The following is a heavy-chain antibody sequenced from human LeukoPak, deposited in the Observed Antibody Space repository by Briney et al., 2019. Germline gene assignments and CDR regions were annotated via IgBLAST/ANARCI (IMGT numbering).Heavy chain of an antibody. CDR3: ATDVREDSWLDLDY. V-gene: IGHV1-24*01. D-gene: IGHD6-19*01. CDR1: GYTLTELS. CDR2: FDPEDGET. Sequence: GASVKVSCKVSGYTLTELSMHWVRQAPGNGLEWMGGFDPEDGETIYAQKFQGRVTMTEDTSTDTAYMELSSLRSEDTAVYYCATDVREDSWLDLDYWGQGTLVTVSS. J-gene: IGHJ4*02.